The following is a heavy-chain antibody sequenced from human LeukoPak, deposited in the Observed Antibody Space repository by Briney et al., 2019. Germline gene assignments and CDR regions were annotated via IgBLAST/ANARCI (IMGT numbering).Heavy chain of an antibody. J-gene: IGHJ4*02. Sequence: PGGSLRLSCAASGFTFSSYAISWVRQAPGKGLEWVSAISGSGGSTYYADSVKGRFTISRDNSKNTPYLQMNSLRAEDTAVYYCAKDQEQWLPYYFDYWGQGTLVTVSS. V-gene: IGHV3-23*01. CDR2: ISGSGGST. CDR1: GFTFSSYA. D-gene: IGHD6-19*01. CDR3: AKDQEQWLPYYFDY.